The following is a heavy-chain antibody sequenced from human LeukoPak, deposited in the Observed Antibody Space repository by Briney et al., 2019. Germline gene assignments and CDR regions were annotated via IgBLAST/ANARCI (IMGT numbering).Heavy chain of an antibody. D-gene: IGHD5-12*01. V-gene: IGHV4-59*01. Sequence: SETLSLTCTVSGGSISSYYWSWIRQPPGKGLEWIGYIYYSGSTNYNPSLKSRVTISVDTSKNQFSLKLSSVTAADTAVYYCPRGRWALDLDYYYMDVWGKGTTVTVSS. CDR1: GGSISSYY. CDR3: PRGRWALDLDYYYMDV. CDR2: IYYSGST. J-gene: IGHJ6*03.